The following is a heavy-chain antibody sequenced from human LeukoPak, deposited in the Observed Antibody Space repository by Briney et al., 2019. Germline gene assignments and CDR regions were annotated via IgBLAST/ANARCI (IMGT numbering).Heavy chain of an antibody. V-gene: IGHV3-11*04. CDR1: GFTFSDYY. J-gene: IGHJ4*02. CDR3: ARDSSSTVTKIFDY. D-gene: IGHD4-17*01. CDR2: ISSNGSTI. Sequence: GGSLRLSCAASGFTFSDYYMSWIRQAPGKGLEWVSYISSNGSTIYYADSVKGRFTISRDNAKNSLYLQMNSLRAEDTAVYYCARDSSSTVTKIFDYWGQGTLVTVSS.